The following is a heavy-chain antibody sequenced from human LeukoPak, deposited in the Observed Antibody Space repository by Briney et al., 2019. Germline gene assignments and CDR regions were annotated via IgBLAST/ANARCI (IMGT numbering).Heavy chain of an antibody. V-gene: IGHV1-18*01. CDR3: ARGITYYYDSSGYYHDESPYVFDY. J-gene: IGHJ4*02. D-gene: IGHD3-22*01. Sequence: ASVKVSCKAFGYTFSSYGISWVRQAPGQGLEWMGWISAYSGDTKYAQKLQGRVTMTRNTSISTAYIELSSLRSEDTAVYYCARGITYYYDSSGYYHDESPYVFDYWGQGTLVTVSS. CDR1: GYTFSSYG. CDR2: ISAYSGDT.